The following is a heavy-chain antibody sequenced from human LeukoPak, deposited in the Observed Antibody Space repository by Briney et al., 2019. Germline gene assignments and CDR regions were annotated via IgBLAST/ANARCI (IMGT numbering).Heavy chain of an antibody. CDR2: INPNSGGT. D-gene: IGHD2-21*02. CDR3: ARGQHIVVVTAILGEYFQH. CDR1: GYTFTGYY. V-gene: IGHV1-2*06. J-gene: IGHJ1*01. Sequence: GASVKVSCKASGYTFTGYYMHWVRQAPGQGLEWMGRINPNSGGTNYAQKFQGRVTMTRDTSISTAYMELSRLRSDDTAVYYCARGQHIVVVTAILGEYFQHWGQGTLVTVSS.